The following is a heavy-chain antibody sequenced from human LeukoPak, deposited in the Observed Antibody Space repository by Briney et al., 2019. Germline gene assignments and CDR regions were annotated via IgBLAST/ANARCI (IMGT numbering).Heavy chain of an antibody. J-gene: IGHJ3*02. Sequence: GGSLRLSCAASGFTFSSYAMSWVRQAPGKGLEWVSAISGSGGSTYYADSVKGRFTISRDNSKNTLYLQMNSLRAEDTAVYYCARALSLEGAFDIWGQGTMVTVSS. CDR3: ARALSLEGAFDI. D-gene: IGHD1-1*01. V-gene: IGHV3-23*01. CDR2: ISGSGGST. CDR1: GFTFSSYA.